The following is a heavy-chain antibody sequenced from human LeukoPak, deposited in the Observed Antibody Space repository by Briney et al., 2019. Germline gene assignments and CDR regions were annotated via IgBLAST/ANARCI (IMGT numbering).Heavy chain of an antibody. V-gene: IGHV3-30*18. CDR1: GFTFSSYG. Sequence: GGSLRFSCAASGFTFSSYGMHWVRQAPGKGLEWVAVISYDGSNKYYADSVKGRFTISRDNSKNTLYLQMNSLRAEDTAVYYCAKSPEQGFYGGKSYWGQGTLVTVSS. J-gene: IGHJ4*02. CDR2: ISYDGSNK. CDR3: AKSPEQGFYGGKSY. D-gene: IGHD4-23*01.